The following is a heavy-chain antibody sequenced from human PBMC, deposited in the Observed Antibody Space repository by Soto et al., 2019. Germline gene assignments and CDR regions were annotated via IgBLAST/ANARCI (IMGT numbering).Heavy chain of an antibody. D-gene: IGHD1-1*01. CDR1: GGSISSSSYY. CDR2: IYYSGST. Sequence: SETLSLTCTVSGGSISSSSYYWGWIRQPPGKGLEWIGSIYYSGSTYYNPSLKSRVTISVDTSKNQFSLKLSSVTAADTAVYYCVTLQLESVGFDYWGQGTLVTVSS. CDR3: VTLQLESVGFDY. J-gene: IGHJ4*02. V-gene: IGHV4-39*01.